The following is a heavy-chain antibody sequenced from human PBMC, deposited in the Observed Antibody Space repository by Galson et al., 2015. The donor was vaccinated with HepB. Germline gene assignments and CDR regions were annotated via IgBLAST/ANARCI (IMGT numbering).Heavy chain of an antibody. J-gene: IGHJ4*02. CDR2: IIPILGIA. D-gene: IGHD5-18*01. CDR3: ARGWDVDTAMEAFDY. CDR1: GGTFSSYA. Sequence: SVKVSCKASGGTFSSYAISWVRQAPGQGLEWMGGIIPILGIANYAQKFQGRVTITADKSTSTAYMELSSLRSEDTAVYYCARGWDVDTAMEAFDYWGQGTLVTVSS. V-gene: IGHV1-69*10.